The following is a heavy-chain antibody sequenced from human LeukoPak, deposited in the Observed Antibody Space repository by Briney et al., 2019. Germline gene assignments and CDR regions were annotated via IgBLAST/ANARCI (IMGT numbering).Heavy chain of an antibody. CDR3: AKESDYYYGMDV. Sequence: GRSLRLSCAASGFTFSSYGMHWVREAPGKGLEWVAVISYDGSNKYSADSVKGRFTISRDNSKNTLYLQMNSLRAEDTAVYYCAKESDYYYGMDVWGQGTTVTVSS. CDR2: ISYDGSNK. V-gene: IGHV3-30*18. J-gene: IGHJ6*02. CDR1: GFTFSSYG.